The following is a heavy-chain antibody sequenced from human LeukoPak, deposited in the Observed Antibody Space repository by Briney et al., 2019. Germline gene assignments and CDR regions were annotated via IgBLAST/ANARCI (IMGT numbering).Heavy chain of an antibody. D-gene: IGHD6-13*01. CDR2: INHSGST. CDR1: GGFFSGYY. J-gene: IGHJ4*02. CDR3: ARAVDPWQLVPPFYY. Sequence: PSEPLSLTCAVFGGFFSGYYWRWIRQPPGKGLEWIGEINHSGSTNYNPSLKSRVTISVGSSKNQFSLKLSSVTAADTAVYYCARAVDPWQLVPPFYYWGQGTLVSVSS. V-gene: IGHV4-34*01.